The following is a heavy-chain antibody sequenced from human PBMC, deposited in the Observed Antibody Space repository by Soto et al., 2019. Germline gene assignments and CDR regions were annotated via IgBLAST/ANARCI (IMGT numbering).Heavy chain of an antibody. V-gene: IGHV3-23*01. D-gene: IGHD2-2*01. Sequence: GGSLRLSCAASGFTFSSYAMSWVRQAPGKGLEWVSAISGSGGSTYYADSVKGRFTISRDNSKNTLYLQMNSLRAEDTAVYYCGAEPGGYYYYGMDVWGQGTTVTVSS. J-gene: IGHJ6*02. CDR3: GAEPGGYYYYGMDV. CDR2: ISGSGGST. CDR1: GFTFSSYA.